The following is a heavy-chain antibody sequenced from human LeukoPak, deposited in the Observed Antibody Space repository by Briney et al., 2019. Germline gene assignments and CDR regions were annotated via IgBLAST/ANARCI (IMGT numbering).Heavy chain of an antibody. CDR3: ARQGTTTDYYYYYMDV. Sequence: SETLSLTCTVSGGSISSSSYYWGWIRQPPGKGLEWIGSIYYSGSTYYNPPLKSRVTISVDTSKNQFSLKLSSVTAADTAVYYCARQGTTTDYYYYYMDVWGKGTTVTISS. CDR2: IYYSGST. CDR1: GGSISSSSYY. V-gene: IGHV4-39*01. J-gene: IGHJ6*03. D-gene: IGHD4-11*01.